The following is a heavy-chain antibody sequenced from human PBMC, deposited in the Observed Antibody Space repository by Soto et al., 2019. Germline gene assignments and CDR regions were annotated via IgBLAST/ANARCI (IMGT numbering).Heavy chain of an antibody. CDR3: ARVVRYFDTPYGMDV. CDR2: IGGSGSNT. D-gene: IGHD3-9*01. V-gene: IGHV3-23*01. Sequence: EGQLLESGEGLVQPGGSLKLSCAASGFTFSNYAMSWVRQAPGKGLEWVSGIGGSGSNTYYADSVKGRFTISRDNSKNTVFLQMNSLRAADTAKYYCARVVRYFDTPYGMDVWCQGTTVTVSS. CDR1: GFTFSNYA. J-gene: IGHJ6*02.